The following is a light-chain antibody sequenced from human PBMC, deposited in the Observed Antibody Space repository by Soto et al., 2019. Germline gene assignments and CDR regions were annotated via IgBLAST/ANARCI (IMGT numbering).Light chain of an antibody. J-gene: IGKJ1*01. Sequence: EIVLTQSPATLSLSPGERATLSCRASQSVSSYLAWYQQKPGQAPRLLIYDASNRATGIPARFSGSGSGTEFTLTIASLEPEDFAVYYCQQRVSWPLTFGQGTKVEIK. CDR3: QQRVSWPLT. CDR1: QSVSSY. V-gene: IGKV3-11*01. CDR2: DAS.